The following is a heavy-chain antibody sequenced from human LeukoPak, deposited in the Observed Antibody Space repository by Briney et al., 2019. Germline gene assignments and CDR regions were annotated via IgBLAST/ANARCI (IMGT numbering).Heavy chain of an antibody. CDR3: AKGYCSGGSCYSGGYFDY. V-gene: IGHV3-30*04. CDR1: GFTFSGYA. CDR2: ISYDGSHK. Sequence: GGSLRLSCAASGFTFSGYAMHWVRQAPGKGLEWVAVISYDGSHKYYADSVKGRFTISRDNSKNTLYLQMNSLRAEDTAVYYCAKGYCSGGSCYSGGYFDYWGQGTLVTVSS. D-gene: IGHD2-15*01. J-gene: IGHJ4*02.